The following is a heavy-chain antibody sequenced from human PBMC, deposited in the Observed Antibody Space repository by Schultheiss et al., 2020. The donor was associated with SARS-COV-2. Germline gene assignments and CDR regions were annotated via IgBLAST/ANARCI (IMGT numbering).Heavy chain of an antibody. CDR2: VYNGGST. D-gene: IGHD1-26*01. V-gene: IGHV3-23*03. J-gene: IGHJ6*02. CDR1: GFTFSSYS. CDR3: AKGVGATDYYGMDV. Sequence: GGSLRLSCAASGFTFSSYSMNWVRQAPGKGLEWVSVVYNGGSTYYADSVKGRFTMSRDNSRNTLYLQMNSLRAEDTAVYYCAKGVGATDYYGMDVWGQGTTVTVSS.